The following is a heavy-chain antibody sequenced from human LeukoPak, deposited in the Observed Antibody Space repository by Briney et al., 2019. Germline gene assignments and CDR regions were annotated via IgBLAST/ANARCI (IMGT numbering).Heavy chain of an antibody. V-gene: IGHV4-34*01. J-gene: IGHJ4*02. CDR1: GGSFSGYY. D-gene: IGHD3-10*01. CDR3: AGSRRITMVRGVIIWCVFDY. Sequence: PSETLSLTCAVYGGSFSGYYWSWIRQPPGKGLEWIGEINHSGSTNYNPSLKSRVTISVDTSKNQFSLKLSSVTAADTAVYYCAGSRRITMVRGVIIWCVFDYWGQGTLVTVSP. CDR2: INHSGST.